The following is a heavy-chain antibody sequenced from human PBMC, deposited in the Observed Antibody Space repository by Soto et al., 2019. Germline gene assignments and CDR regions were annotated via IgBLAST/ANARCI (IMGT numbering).Heavy chain of an antibody. CDR2: IKQDGSEK. CDR3: ARDLSDIVLVPAATYYYYYGMDV. CDR1: ILPFRSDG. V-gene: IGHV3-7*01. J-gene: IGHJ6*02. D-gene: IGHD2-2*01. Sequence: LRLSPAPTILPFRSDGKLWVRQAPTKGLEWVANIKQDGSEKYYVDSVKGRFTISRDNAKNSLYLQMNSLRAEDTAVYYCARDLSDIVLVPAATYYYYYGMDVWGQGT.